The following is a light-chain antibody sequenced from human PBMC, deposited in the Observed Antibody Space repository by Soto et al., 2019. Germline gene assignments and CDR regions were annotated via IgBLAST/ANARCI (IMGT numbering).Light chain of an antibody. J-gene: IGLJ3*02. CDR3: GAGQGSGSGFVGV. Sequence: QSVLTQPPSASASLGASVTLTCTLSSGYSDYKVEWYQQSPGKGPRFVMRVGTGEIVGSKGEGIPDRFSVLGSGLNRNLTIKHTQEVDESDCRQGAGQGSGSGFVGVFGGGTKRTVL. CDR1: SGYSDYK. CDR2: VGTGEIVG. V-gene: IGLV9-49*01.